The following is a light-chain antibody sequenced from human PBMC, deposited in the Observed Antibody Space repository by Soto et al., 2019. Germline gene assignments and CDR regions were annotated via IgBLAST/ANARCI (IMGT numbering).Light chain of an antibody. J-gene: IGKJ4*01. CDR2: GAS. Sequence: EIVMTQSPATLSVSPGERVTLSCRASQSVSSNLAWYQQKPGQAPRLLIYGASTRATGIPDRFSGSGSGTEFTLTISSLQSEDFAVYYCQQYNNWPRAFGGGTQVEIE. CDR1: QSVSSN. V-gene: IGKV3-15*01. CDR3: QQYNNWPRA.